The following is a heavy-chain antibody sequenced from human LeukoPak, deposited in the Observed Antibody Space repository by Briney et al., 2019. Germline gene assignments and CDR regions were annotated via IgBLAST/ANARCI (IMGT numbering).Heavy chain of an antibody. CDR2: IRKRGIET. CDR1: GFTFSDYY. V-gene: IGHV3-7*01. CDR3: ARGDGYCSGGNCYSYFVS. J-gene: IGHJ4*02. Sequence: GGSLRLSCAASGFTFSDYYMSWIRQAPGKGLEWVAFIRKRGIETNYVDSVKGRFTITRDNARNSLFLQMNSLRAEDTAVYYCARGDGYCSGGNCYSYFVSWGQGTLVTVSS. D-gene: IGHD2-15*01.